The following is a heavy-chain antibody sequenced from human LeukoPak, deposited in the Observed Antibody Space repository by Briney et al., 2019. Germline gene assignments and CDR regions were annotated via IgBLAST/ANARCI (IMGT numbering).Heavy chain of an antibody. CDR3: ARDPLTLVAATRGSYNWFDP. CDR2: INPNSGGT. CDR1: GYTFTGYY. V-gene: IGHV1-2*02. Sequence: EASVKVSCKASGYTFTGYYMHWVRQAPGQGLEWMGWINPNSGGTNYAQKFQGRVTMTRDTSISTAYMELSRLRSDDTAVYYCARDPLTLVAATRGSYNWFDPWGQGTLVTVSS. D-gene: IGHD2-15*01. J-gene: IGHJ5*02.